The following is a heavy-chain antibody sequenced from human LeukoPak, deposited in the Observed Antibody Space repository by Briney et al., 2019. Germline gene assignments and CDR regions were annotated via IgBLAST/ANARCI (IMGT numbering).Heavy chain of an antibody. J-gene: IGHJ6*03. CDR1: GFTFSSYS. V-gene: IGHV3-21*01. Sequence: GGSLRLSCAASGFTFSSYSMNWVRQAPGKGLEWVSSISSSSSYMYYADSVKGRFTISRDNAKNSLYLQMNSLRAEDTAVYYCASTAMVFGVYYYYMDVWGKGTTVTVSS. CDR3: ASTAMVFGVYYYYMDV. D-gene: IGHD5-18*01. CDR2: ISSSSSYM.